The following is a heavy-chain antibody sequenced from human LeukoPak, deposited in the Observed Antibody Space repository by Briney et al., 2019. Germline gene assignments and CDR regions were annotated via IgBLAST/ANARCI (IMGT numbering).Heavy chain of an antibody. CDR1: GFTFSSYA. CDR3: AKEDGIMSSSWYVPAGNYFDY. J-gene: IGHJ4*02. Sequence: GGSLRLSCAASGFTFSSYAMSWVRQAAGKGLEWVSAISGSGGSTYYADSVKGRFTISRDNSKNTLYLQMNSLRAKDTAVYYCAKEDGIMSSSWYVPAGNYFDYWAREPWSPSPQ. D-gene: IGHD6-13*01. V-gene: IGHV3-23*01. CDR2: ISGSGGST.